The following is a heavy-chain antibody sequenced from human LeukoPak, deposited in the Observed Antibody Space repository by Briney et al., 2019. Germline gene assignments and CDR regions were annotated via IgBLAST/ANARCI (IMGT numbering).Heavy chain of an antibody. CDR1: GYTFTSYY. CDR3: ARSPQVGHWFDP. J-gene: IGHJ5*02. CDR2: INPSGGST. V-gene: IGHV1-46*01. Sequence: GASVKVSCKASGYTFTSYYMHWVRQAPGQGLEWMGIINPSGGSTSYAQKFQGRVTMTRDMSTSTVYMELSSLRSEDTAVYYCARSPQVGHWFDPWGQGTLVTVSS. D-gene: IGHD1-26*01.